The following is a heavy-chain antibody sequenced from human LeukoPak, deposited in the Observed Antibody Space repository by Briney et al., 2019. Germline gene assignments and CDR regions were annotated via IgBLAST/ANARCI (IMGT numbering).Heavy chain of an antibody. D-gene: IGHD2/OR15-2a*01. V-gene: IGHV3-23*01. CDR1: GFSFSSNT. CDR3: ARDEDTSALSEY. Sequence: PGGSLRLSCAGSGFSFSSNTMSWVRQAPGNGLEWVSAISNNGGRTDYADSVKGRFTISRDNSKSTLYLHMDSLRAEDTGVYYCARDEDTSALSEYWGQGTLVTVSS. CDR2: ISNNGGRT. J-gene: IGHJ4*02.